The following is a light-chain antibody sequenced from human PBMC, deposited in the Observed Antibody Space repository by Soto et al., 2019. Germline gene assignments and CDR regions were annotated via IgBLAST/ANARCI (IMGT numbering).Light chain of an antibody. CDR2: AAS. V-gene: IGKV1-6*01. CDR3: LQDYNYPWT. CDR1: QCIRND. Sequence: AIQMTQSPSSLSSSVGDIITITCRSSQCIRNDLGWYQQKPGKAPKLLIYAASSLQSGVPSRFSGSGSGTDFTLTISSLQPEDFATYYCLQDYNYPWTFGQGTKV. J-gene: IGKJ1*01.